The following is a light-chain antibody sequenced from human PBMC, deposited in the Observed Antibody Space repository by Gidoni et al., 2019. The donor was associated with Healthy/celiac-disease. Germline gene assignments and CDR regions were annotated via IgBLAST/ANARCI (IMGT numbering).Light chain of an antibody. J-gene: IGKJ1*01. CDR2: WAS. CDR3: QQYYSTPRT. CDR1: QSVLYRSNNKNY. V-gene: IGKV4-1*01. Sequence: DIVMTQSPDSLAVSLGERATIYCKSSQSVLYRSNNKNYLAWYQQKPGQPPKLLIYWASTRESGVPDRFSGSGSGTDFTRTISSLQAEDVAVYYCQQYYSTPRTFGQGTKVEIK.